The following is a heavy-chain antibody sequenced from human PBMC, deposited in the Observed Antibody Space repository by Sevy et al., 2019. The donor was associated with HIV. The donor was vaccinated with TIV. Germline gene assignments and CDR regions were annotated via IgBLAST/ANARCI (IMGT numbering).Heavy chain of an antibody. CDR3: ARDRGVGTSSYGMDV. J-gene: IGHJ6*02. V-gene: IGHV3-21*01. CDR1: GFTFSSYSLSSYS. Sequence: GGSLRLSCAASGFTFSSYSLSSYSMNWVRQAPGKGLEWVSSISSGSSYIFYADSVKGGFTISRDNAKNSLYLQMNSLRAEDTAVYYCARDRGVGTSSYGMDVWGQGTTVTVSS. CDR2: ISSGSSYI. D-gene: IGHD1-26*01.